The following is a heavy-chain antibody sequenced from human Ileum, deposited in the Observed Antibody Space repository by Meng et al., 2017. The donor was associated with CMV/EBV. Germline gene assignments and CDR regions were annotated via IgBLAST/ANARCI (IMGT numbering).Heavy chain of an antibody. D-gene: IGHD1-1*01. CDR2: ISSGGSIV. V-gene: IGHV3-11*01. Sequence: SLSCATSGITVSDYFMNWIRQTAGKGLEWVANISSGGSIVYYTDSVKGQFAVSRDNTNSSLFLQMNNLRASDTALYYCARDNWNTEAWGQGTLVTVSS. J-gene: IGHJ5*02. CDR1: GITVSDYF. CDR3: ARDNWNTEA.